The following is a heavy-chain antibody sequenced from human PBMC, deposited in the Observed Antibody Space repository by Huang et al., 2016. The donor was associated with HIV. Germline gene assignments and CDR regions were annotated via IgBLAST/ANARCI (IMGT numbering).Heavy chain of an antibody. CDR3: ARGSRQGKYYYGSGTAY. Sequence: EVQLVESGGGLVQPGGSLRLSCAASGFTFSSYWMHWVRQVQGKGLVWGSHIKGDGSSTSYADSGKGRFTSSRDNAKNTLYLQMNSLRAEDTAVYYCARGSRQGKYYYGSGTAYWGQGTLVTVSS. D-gene: IGHD3-10*01. V-gene: IGHV3-74*01. CDR1: GFTFSSYW. J-gene: IGHJ4*02. CDR2: IKGDGSST.